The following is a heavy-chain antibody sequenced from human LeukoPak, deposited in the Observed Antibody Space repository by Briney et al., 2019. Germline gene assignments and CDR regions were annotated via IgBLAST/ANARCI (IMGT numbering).Heavy chain of an antibody. J-gene: IGHJ4*02. CDR1: GFTFSIYG. CDR2: IIEGGRNT. CDR3: ARGEVHGYGY. D-gene: IGHD5-18*01. Sequence: GRSLRLSCVASGFTFSIYGVHWVPQVPGKWLVWVSRIIEGGRNTKHADSVRGRFTISRDNAKNTLYLQMNSLRADDTAVYYCARGEVHGYGYWGQGTLVTVSS. V-gene: IGHV3-74*03.